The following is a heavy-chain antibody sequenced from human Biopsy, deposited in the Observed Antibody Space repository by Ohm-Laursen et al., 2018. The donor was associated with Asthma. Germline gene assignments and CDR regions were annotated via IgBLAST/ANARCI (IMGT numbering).Heavy chain of an antibody. J-gene: IGHJ5*02. Sequence: SQTLSLTCTGSGGSINIGDYYWSWIRQHPVKGLERIGHIYYSGSTYYNPSLKSRVSISLDTSKNQFSLSLTSETAADTAVYYCARTTYGHDGFDPWGQGTLVTVSS. V-gene: IGHV4-31*03. CDR3: ARTTYGHDGFDP. CDR2: IYYSGST. D-gene: IGHD4-17*01. CDR1: GGSINIGDYY.